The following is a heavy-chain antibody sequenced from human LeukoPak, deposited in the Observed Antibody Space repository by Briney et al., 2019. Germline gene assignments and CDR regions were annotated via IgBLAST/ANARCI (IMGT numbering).Heavy chain of an antibody. V-gene: IGHV1-2*02. CDR2: INPNSGGT. J-gene: IGHJ5*02. Sequence: GASVKVSCKTSGYTFTDCYIHWVRQAPGQGPEWMGWINPNSGGTNYAQNLQGRVTMTRDTSISTAYMELSRLRSDDTAVYYCARDYERIIMVRGVPLSPQTVFDPWGQGTLVTVSS. CDR1: GYTFTDCY. CDR3: ARDYERIIMVRGVPLSPQTVFDP. D-gene: IGHD3-10*01.